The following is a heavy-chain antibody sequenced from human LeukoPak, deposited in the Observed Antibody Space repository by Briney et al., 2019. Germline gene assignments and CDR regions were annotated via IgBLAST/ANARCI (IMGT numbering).Heavy chain of an antibody. Sequence: SETLSLTCAVYGGSFSGYYWSWIRQPPGKGLEWIGEINHSGSTNYNPSLKSRVTISVDTSKNQFSLKLSSVTAADTAVYYCAREGHVWGFTSPYYYYYGMDVWGQGTTVTVSS. CDR1: GGSFSGYY. J-gene: IGHJ6*02. CDR3: AREGHVWGFTSPYYYYYGMDV. V-gene: IGHV4-34*01. CDR2: INHSGST. D-gene: IGHD4/OR15-4a*01.